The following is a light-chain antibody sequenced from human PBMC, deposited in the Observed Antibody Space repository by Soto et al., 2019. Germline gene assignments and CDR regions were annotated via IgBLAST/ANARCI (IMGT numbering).Light chain of an antibody. Sequence: SYELTQPPTVPVSPGQTASITCSGDKLGDKYASWYQQKPGQSPVLVIYQDSQRPSGIPERFSGSNSGNTATLTISGTQPMDEADYYCQTWDSRLVVFGGGTQLTVL. J-gene: IGLJ2*01. CDR3: QTWDSRLVV. V-gene: IGLV3-1*01. CDR2: QDS. CDR1: KLGDKY.